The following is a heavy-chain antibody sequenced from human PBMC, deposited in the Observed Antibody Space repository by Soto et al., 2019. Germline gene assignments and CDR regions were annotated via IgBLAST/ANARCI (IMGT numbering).Heavy chain of an antibody. CDR3: ARQRTSVVTQAYFDS. CDR1: GDSINNRGYY. V-gene: IGHV4-39*01. J-gene: IGHJ4*02. D-gene: IGHD2-21*02. Sequence: ATLSLTCTVTGDSINNRGYYGGGIRQPPGKGLEWIGSIYYSGSTYNNPSLKSRVSMSVDTSKNQFSLKLRSVTAADTALYYCARQRTSVVTQAYFDSWGQGSLVPVSS. CDR2: IYYSGST.